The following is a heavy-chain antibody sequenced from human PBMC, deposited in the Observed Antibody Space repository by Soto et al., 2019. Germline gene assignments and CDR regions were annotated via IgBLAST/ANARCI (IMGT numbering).Heavy chain of an antibody. CDR3: AKPGAGGDFAS. CDR1: GFTFSSYG. CDR2: IWYDGSNK. Sequence: QVQLVESGGGVVQPGRSLRLSCAASGFTFSSYGMHWVRQAPGKGLEWVAVIWYDGSNKYYADSVKGRFTISRDNSKNPLYLKMNSLRAGDTAVYSCAKPGAGGDFASWGQGTLVPVSS. V-gene: IGHV3-33*06. J-gene: IGHJ4*02.